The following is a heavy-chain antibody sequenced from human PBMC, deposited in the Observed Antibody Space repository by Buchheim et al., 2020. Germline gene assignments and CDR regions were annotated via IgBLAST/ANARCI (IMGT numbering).Heavy chain of an antibody. V-gene: IGHV4-59*01. CDR2: IYYSGTT. D-gene: IGHD5-18*01. CDR3: ARRDGSAAMGPYYYYGMDV. CDR1: GDSISSYY. J-gene: IGHJ6*02. Sequence: QVQLQESGPGLVKPSETLSLTCTVSGDSISSYYWSWIRQPPGKGLEWIGYIYYSGTTNNNPSLKSRVTISADTSKNQFSLKLSSVTAADTAVYYCARRDGSAAMGPYYYYGMDVWGQGTT.